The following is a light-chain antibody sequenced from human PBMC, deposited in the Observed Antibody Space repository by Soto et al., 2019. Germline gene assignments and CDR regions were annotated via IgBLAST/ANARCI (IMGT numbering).Light chain of an antibody. CDR3: QQLWTYPLT. CDR1: QSVSSSY. CDR2: GAS. Sequence: EIVLTQSPGTLSLSPGERATLSCRASQSVSSSYLAWYQQKPGQAPRLLIYGASSRATGIPDRFSGSGSGTDFTFTISRLEPEDFATYYCQQLWTYPLTFGGGTKVEI. V-gene: IGKV3-20*01. J-gene: IGKJ4*01.